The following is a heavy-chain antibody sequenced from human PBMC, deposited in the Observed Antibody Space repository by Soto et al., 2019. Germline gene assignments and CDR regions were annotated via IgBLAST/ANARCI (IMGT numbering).Heavy chain of an antibody. D-gene: IGHD6-13*01. CDR1: GYTFSNYG. V-gene: IGHV1-18*01. Sequence: ASVKVSCKASGYTFSNYGISWVRQAPGQGLEWMGWISAYDGNTNYAQNLKGRVTMTTDTSTTTAYMELRSLRSDDTAMYYCARDGVGGAEAGISHYYHGMDVWG. CDR2: ISAYDGNT. CDR3: ARDGVGGAEAGISHYYHGMDV. J-gene: IGHJ6*02.